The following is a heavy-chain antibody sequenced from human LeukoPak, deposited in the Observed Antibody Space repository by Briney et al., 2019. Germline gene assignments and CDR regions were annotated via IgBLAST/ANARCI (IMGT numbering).Heavy chain of an antibody. CDR2: ITTYNGNT. J-gene: IGHJ3*02. D-gene: IGHD4-23*01. CDR3: ARPGGNSPFDI. CDR1: GYTFTTYG. V-gene: IGHV1-18*01. Sequence: GASVKVSCKASGYTFTTYGITWVRQAPGQGLEWMGWITTYNGNTKYAQSLQDRVTMTTDTSTNTAYMELRSLRSDDTAVYYCARPGGNSPFDIWGQGTMVTVSS.